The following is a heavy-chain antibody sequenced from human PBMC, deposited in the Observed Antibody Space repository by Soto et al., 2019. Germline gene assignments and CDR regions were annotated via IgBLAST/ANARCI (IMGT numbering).Heavy chain of an antibody. CDR1: GYTFTSYG. CDR2: ISAYNGNT. D-gene: IGHD2-15*01. CDR3: ARKRGYGGKIETIELDAFDI. V-gene: IGHV1-18*01. Sequence: ASVKVSCKASGYTFTSYGISWVRQAPGQGLEWMGWISAYNGNTNYAQKLQGRVTMTTDTSTSTAYMELRSLRSEDTAVYYCARKRGYGGKIETIELDAFDIWGQGTMVTVSS. J-gene: IGHJ3*02.